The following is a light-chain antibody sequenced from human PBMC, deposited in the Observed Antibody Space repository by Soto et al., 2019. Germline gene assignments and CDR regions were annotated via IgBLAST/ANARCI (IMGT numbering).Light chain of an antibody. CDR1: QGVSSY. J-gene: IGKJ4*01. Sequence: KVMTQSPATLSVSPWETATLSCRASQGVSSYLAWYQQKPGKAPKLVIYGASSWPTGVPYRFSGSGSGTDFTLTISSLQPEDFAVYYCQQLNSYPLTFGEGTKVDI. V-gene: IGKV3D-15*01. CDR3: QQLNSYPLT. CDR2: GAS.